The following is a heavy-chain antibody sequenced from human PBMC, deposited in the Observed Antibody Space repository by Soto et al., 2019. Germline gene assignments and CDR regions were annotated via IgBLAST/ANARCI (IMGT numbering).Heavy chain of an antibody. CDR1: GGSISSYY. Sequence: QVQLQESGPGLVKPSETMSLSCTVSGGSISSYYWSWFRQSPGKRMEWIGYVHHSWGSSYNPSLQSRVAISLATSTSQFSLKVTPVTATDTAVYYCARQWFGPLHGLVDVWGQGTTVTVSS. D-gene: IGHD3-10*01. V-gene: IGHV4-59*08. CDR2: VHHSWGS. J-gene: IGHJ6*02. CDR3: ARQWFGPLHGLVDV.